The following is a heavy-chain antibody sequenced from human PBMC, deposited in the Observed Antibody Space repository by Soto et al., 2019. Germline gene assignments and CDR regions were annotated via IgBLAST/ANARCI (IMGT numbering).Heavy chain of an antibody. CDR3: TMSRGASRSFEWSIDTFDP. D-gene: IGHD3-3*01. CDR1: GFTFSNAW. Sequence: EVQLVESGGGLVKPGGSLRLSCAGSGFTFSNAWMNWVRQVPGKGLEWVGRIKSKSNGETIDYAAPVKGRFTISRDDSRNTLLLQMNNLRTEDSAVYYCTMSRGASRSFEWSIDTFDPWGQGTLVTVSS. CDR2: IKSKSNGETI. J-gene: IGHJ5*02. V-gene: IGHV3-15*07.